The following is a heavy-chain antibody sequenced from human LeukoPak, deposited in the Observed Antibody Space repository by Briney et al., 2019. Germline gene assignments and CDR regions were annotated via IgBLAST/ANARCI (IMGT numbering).Heavy chain of an antibody. V-gene: IGHV1-18*01. CDR3: ARITYDFWSGYYMPDDP. CDR1: GYTFTNYG. D-gene: IGHD3-3*01. J-gene: IGHJ5*02. Sequence: ASVKVSCKASGYTFTNYGISWVRQAPGQGLEWMGWISIYNGNTDYAQKLRGRVTMTTDTSTGTAYMELRNLRSDDTAVYYCARITYDFWSGYYMPDDPWGQGTLVTVSS. CDR2: ISIYNGNT.